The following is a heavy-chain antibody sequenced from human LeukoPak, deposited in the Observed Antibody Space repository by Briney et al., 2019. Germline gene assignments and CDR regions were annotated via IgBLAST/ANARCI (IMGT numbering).Heavy chain of an antibody. CDR1: GFTFSAYW. CDR2: IKGDGSGA. J-gene: IGHJ5*02. Sequence: GGSLRLSCAASGFTFSAYWMHWVRQAPGKGLVWVSRIKGDGSGASYADSVKGRFTISRDNAKNTLYLEMNSLGGDDTAVYYCACTSRPIDAWGQGTLVTVSS. V-gene: IGHV3-74*01. CDR3: ACTSRPIDA.